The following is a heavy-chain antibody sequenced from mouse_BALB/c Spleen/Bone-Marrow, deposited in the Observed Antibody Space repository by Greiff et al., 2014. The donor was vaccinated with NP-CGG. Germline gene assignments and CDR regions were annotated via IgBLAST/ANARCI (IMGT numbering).Heavy chain of an antibody. CDR2: INPSSGYT. CDR3: ERSRNYAEVDY. Sequence: VQLQQSGAELARPGASVKMSCKASGYTFTSYTMHWVKQRPGQGLEWIGYINPSSGYTNYNQKFKDKATLTADKSSSTAYMQLSSLTSEDSEVNYCERSRNYAEVDYWGQGTTLTVSS. J-gene: IGHJ2*01. D-gene: IGHD2-4*01. V-gene: IGHV1-4*01. CDR1: GYTFTSYT.